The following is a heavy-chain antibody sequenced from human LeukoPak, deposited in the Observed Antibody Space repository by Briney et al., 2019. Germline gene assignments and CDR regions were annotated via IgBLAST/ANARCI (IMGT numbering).Heavy chain of an antibody. Sequence: GGPLRLSCAASGFTVSSNYMSWVRQAPGKGLEWVSVIYSGGSTYYADSVKGRFTISRDNSKNTLYLQMNSLRAEDTAVYYCAGAITHYDILTGYNHWGQGTLVTVSS. CDR2: IYSGGST. CDR3: AGAITHYDILTGYNH. V-gene: IGHV3-53*01. J-gene: IGHJ5*02. CDR1: GFTVSSNY. D-gene: IGHD3-9*01.